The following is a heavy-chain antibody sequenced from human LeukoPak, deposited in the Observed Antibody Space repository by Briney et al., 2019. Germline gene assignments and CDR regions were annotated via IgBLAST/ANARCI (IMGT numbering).Heavy chain of an antibody. J-gene: IGHJ4*02. V-gene: IGHV3-30*02. CDR3: AKGFEYSSSSVC. CDR2: IRYDGSNK. CDR1: GFTFSSYG. Sequence: GGSLRLSCAASGFTFSSYGMHWVRQAPGKGLEWVAFIRYDGSNKYYADPVKGRFTISRDNSKNTLYLQMNSLRAEDTAVYYCAKGFEYSSSSVCWGQGTLVTVSS. D-gene: IGHD6-6*01.